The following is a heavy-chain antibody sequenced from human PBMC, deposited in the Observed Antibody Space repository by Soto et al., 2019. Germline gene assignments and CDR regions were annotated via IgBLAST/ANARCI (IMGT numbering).Heavy chain of an antibody. CDR2: IYYSGRT. Sequence: SETLSLTCIVSGESISSSSYYWGWIRQPPRKGLEWIGSIYYSGRTYYNPSFKSRVTISIDTSKNQFSLKLSSVTATDTAVYYCARQRTTVVTQAYFDHWGQGXLVTVYS. V-gene: IGHV4-39*01. J-gene: IGHJ4*02. CDR3: ARQRTTVVTQAYFDH. D-gene: IGHD2-21*02. CDR1: GESISSSSYY.